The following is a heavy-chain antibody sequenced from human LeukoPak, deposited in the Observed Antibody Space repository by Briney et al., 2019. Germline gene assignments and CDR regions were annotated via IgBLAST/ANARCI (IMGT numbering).Heavy chain of an antibody. Sequence: PLETLSLTCTVSGGSISSYYWSWIRQPAGKGLEWIGRIYTSGSTNYNPSLKSRVTMSVDTSKNQFSLKLSSVTAADTAVYYCARTRGGWRLDAFDIWGQGTMVTVSS. V-gene: IGHV4-4*07. CDR3: ARTRGGWRLDAFDI. D-gene: IGHD6-19*01. J-gene: IGHJ3*02. CDR1: GGSISSYY. CDR2: IYTSGST.